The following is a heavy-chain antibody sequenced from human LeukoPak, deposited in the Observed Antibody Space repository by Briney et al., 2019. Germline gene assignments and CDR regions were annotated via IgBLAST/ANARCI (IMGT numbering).Heavy chain of an antibody. J-gene: IGHJ2*01. Sequence: SETLSLTCTVSGGSISSGGYYWSWIRQHPGTGLEWIGYIYYSGSTYYNPSLKSRVTISVDTSKNQFSLKLSSVTAADTAVYYCARADYYDSSGYRQNWYFDLWGRGTLVTVSS. CDR1: GGSISSGGYY. D-gene: IGHD3-22*01. CDR2: IYYSGST. V-gene: IGHV4-31*03. CDR3: ARADYYDSSGYRQNWYFDL.